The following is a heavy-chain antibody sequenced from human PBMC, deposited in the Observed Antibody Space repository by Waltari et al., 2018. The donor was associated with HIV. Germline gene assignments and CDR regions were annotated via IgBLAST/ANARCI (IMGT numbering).Heavy chain of an antibody. V-gene: IGHV4-39*01. CDR3: ARHSGIDCSSTSCFKRPFDY. Sequence: QLQLQQSGPGLVKPSETLSLTCTVSGGSISSSRYYWGCIRPPPGKGLEWLGRIHYSGNTFYNSSLKSRVAISIDTSKNQFSLTLSSVTAADTAVYFCARHSGIDCSSTSCFKRPFDYWGQGSLVTVSS. D-gene: IGHD2-2*01. CDR2: IHYSGNT. J-gene: IGHJ4*02. CDR1: GGSISSSRYY.